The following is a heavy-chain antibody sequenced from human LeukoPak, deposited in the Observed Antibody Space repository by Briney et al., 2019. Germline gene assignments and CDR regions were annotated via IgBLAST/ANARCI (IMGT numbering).Heavy chain of an antibody. CDR3: AREGYSSGWRLDY. J-gene: IGHJ4*02. CDR1: GGSIRSIDSY. D-gene: IGHD6-19*01. CDR2: GFYSGST. V-gene: IGHV4-39*07. Sequence: SETLSLTCTVSGGSIRSIDSYWGWIRQPPGKGLEWIGSGFYSGSTYYNPSLKSRVTISVDRSKNQFSLKLSSVTAADTAVYYCAREGYSSGWRLDYWGQGTLVTVSS.